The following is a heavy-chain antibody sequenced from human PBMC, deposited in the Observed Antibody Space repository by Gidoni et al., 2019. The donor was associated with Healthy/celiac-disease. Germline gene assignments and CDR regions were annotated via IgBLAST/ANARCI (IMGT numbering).Heavy chain of an antibody. V-gene: IGHV4-61*02. CDR3: ARDGIGGPLDY. CDR1: GGSISSGCYY. CDR2: IYTSGST. J-gene: IGHJ4*02. D-gene: IGHD1-26*01. Sequence: QVQLQESGPGLVKPSQTLPLTCTVAGGSISSGCYYWSWIRQPAGKGLEWIGRIYTSGSTNYNPSLKSRVTISVDTSKNLFSLKLSAFTAADTAVYYCARDGIGGPLDYWGQGTLVTVSS.